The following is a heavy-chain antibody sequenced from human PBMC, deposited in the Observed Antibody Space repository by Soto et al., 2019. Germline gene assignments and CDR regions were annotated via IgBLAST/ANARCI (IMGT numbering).Heavy chain of an antibody. J-gene: IGHJ4*02. V-gene: IGHV4-34*01. Sequence: KTSETLSLTCAVYGGSFSGYYWSWIRQPPGKVLEWIRESDHRGSSNYNRSLKSRVTIALGRFKNQFSLKLSSETAAETAVYYCARAHSGSGSYPKNWGQGTLVLVSS. CDR1: GGSFSGYY. CDR2: SDHRGSS. CDR3: ARAHSGSGSYPKN. D-gene: IGHD3-10*01.